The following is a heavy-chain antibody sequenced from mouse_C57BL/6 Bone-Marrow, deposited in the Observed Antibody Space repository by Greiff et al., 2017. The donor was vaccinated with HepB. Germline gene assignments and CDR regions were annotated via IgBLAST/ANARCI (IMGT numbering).Heavy chain of an antibody. Sequence: DVHLVESGGGLVQPGGSMKLSCAASGFTFSDAWMDWVRHSPEKGLEWVAAIRNKANNHATYYAESVKGRFTISRDDSKSSVYLQMNSLRAEDTCIYYCTRPSNFTFDYWGQGTTLTVSS. CDR1: GFTFSDAW. CDR3: TRPSNFTFDY. D-gene: IGHD2-5*01. J-gene: IGHJ2*01. V-gene: IGHV6-6*01. CDR2: IRNKANNHAT.